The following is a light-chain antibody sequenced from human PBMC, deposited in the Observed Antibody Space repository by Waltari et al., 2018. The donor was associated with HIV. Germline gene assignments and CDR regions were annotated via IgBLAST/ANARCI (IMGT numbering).Light chain of an antibody. J-gene: IGLJ2*01. CDR3: ASWDDSLSIVV. Sequence: SVLTQPPSASGTPGQRIPLSCSGSSSNVASNYVSWYQQLPGTAPKVLIFMTNQRPSGVPDRFSASKSGTSASLAISGLRSEDEADYYCASWDDSLSIVVFGGGTKLTVL. CDR2: MTN. V-gene: IGLV1-47*01. CDR1: SSNVASNY.